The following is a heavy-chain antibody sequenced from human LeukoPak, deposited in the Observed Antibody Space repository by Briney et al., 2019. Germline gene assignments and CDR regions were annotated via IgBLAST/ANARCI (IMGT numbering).Heavy chain of an antibody. Sequence: GGSLRLSCAASGFTFSSYGMHWVRRAPGKGLEWVAVISYDGSNKYYADSVKGRFTISRDNSKNTLYLQMNSLRAEDTAVYYCAKDSWGEQQLNPHFDYWGQGTLVTVSS. CDR2: ISYDGSNK. J-gene: IGHJ4*02. CDR3: AKDSWGEQQLNPHFDY. CDR1: GFTFSSYG. V-gene: IGHV3-30*18. D-gene: IGHD6-13*01.